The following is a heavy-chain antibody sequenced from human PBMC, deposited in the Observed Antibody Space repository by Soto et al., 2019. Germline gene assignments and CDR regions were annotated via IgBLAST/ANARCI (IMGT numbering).Heavy chain of an antibody. Sequence: EVQLLESGGGLVQPGGSLRLSCAASGFTFNTYAMNWVRQVPGKGLEWVASISGGGGSTYYADSVKGRFIISRDTSKNTLYLQMNSLSAEDTAVYYCAKGFIVVVTAIRPDDNFDVWGQGTMVTVSS. D-gene: IGHD2-21*02. V-gene: IGHV3-23*01. CDR2: ISGGGGST. J-gene: IGHJ3*01. CDR1: GFTFNTYA. CDR3: AKGFIVVVTAIRPDDNFDV.